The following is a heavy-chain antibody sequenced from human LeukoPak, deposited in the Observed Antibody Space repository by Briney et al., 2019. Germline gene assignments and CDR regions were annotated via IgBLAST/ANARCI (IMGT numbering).Heavy chain of an antibody. J-gene: IGHJ4*02. D-gene: IGHD6-13*01. V-gene: IGHV3-64*01. CDR2: ISSIGGTT. CDR3: ARWVTYSSSWYHFDY. CDR1: GFTFSTYA. Sequence: GGSLRLSCAASGFTFSTYALHWVRQVPGKGLEYVSAISSIGGTTYYANSVKGRFTISRDNSKNTLYLQMNSLRAEDTAVYYCARWVTYSSSWYHFDYWGQGTLVTVSS.